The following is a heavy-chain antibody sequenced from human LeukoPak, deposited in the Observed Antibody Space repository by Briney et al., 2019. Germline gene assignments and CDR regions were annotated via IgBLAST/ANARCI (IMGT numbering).Heavy chain of an antibody. V-gene: IGHV3-53*01. CDR3: ARVVMGDYALDI. CDR2: IYSGGST. J-gene: IGHJ3*02. Sequence: GGSLRLSCAASGFTVSSNYMSWVRQAPGKGLEWVSVIYSGGSTYYADSVKGRFTISRDNSKNTLYLQMNSLRAEDTAVYYCARVVMGDYALDIWGQGTMVTVSS. CDR1: GFTVSSNY. D-gene: IGHD4-17*01.